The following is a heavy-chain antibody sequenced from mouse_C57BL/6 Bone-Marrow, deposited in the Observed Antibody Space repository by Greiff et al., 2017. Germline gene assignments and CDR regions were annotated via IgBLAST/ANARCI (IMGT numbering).Heavy chain of an antibody. CDR3: ARLILRGTFPY. J-gene: IGHJ3*01. CDR2: IYPRDGST. D-gene: IGHD1-1*01. Sequence: VQLQQSGAELMKPGASVKLSCKATGYTFTGYWIEWVKQRPGHGLEWIGWIYPRDGSTKYNEKFKGKATLTVDTSSSTAYMELHSLTSEDSAVYFCARLILRGTFPYWGQGTLVTVSA. CDR1: GYTFTGYW. V-gene: IGHV1-85*01.